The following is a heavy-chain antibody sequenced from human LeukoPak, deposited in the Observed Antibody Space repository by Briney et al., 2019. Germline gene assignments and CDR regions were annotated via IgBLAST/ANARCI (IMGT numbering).Heavy chain of an antibody. D-gene: IGHD6-6*01. CDR3: ATQSIAARPSLRGYYYGMDV. Sequence: GGSLRLSCAASGFTFSSYAMHWVRQAPGKGLEWVAVISYDGSNKYYADSVKGRFTTSRDNSKNTLYLQMNSLRAEDTAVYYCATQSIAARPSLRGYYYGMDVWAKGPRSPSP. J-gene: IGHJ6*02. CDR2: ISYDGSNK. V-gene: IGHV3-30-3*01. CDR1: GFTFSSYA.